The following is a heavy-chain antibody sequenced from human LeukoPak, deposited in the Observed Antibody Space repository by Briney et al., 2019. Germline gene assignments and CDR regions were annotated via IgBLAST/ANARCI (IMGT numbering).Heavy chain of an antibody. CDR1: GYTFTGYY. V-gene: IGHV1-2*02. Sequence: ASVKVSCKASGYTFTGYYMHWVRQAPGQGLEWMGWINPNSGGTNYAQKFQGRVTMTRDTSISTAYMELSRLRSDDTAVYYCARARGSGIAAAADFDYWGQGTLVTVSS. CDR2: INPNSGGT. D-gene: IGHD6-13*01. J-gene: IGHJ4*02. CDR3: ARARGSGIAAAADFDY.